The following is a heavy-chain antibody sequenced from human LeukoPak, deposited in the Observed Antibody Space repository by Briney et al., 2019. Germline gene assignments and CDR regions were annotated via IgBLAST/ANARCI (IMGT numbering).Heavy chain of an antibody. V-gene: IGHV3-72*01. CDR2: TRNKANSYTT. CDR1: GFTFSDHY. Sequence: GGSLRLSCAASGFTFSDHYMDWVRQAPGKGLEWVGRTRNKANSYTTEYAASVKGRFTSSRDESKNSLYLQMNSLNTEDTAVYYCARAISDSNGYYYFDYWGQGTLVTVSS. J-gene: IGHJ4*02. D-gene: IGHD3-22*01. CDR3: ARAISDSNGYYYFDY.